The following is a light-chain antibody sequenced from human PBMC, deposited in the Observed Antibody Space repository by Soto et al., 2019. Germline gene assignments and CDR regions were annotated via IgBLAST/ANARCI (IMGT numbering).Light chain of an antibody. CDR3: QQYFSVPLT. CDR1: QGINSD. V-gene: IGKV1-13*02. CDR2: AAF. J-gene: IGKJ4*01. Sequence: AIQLTQSPSSLSASVGDRVYITCRASQGINSDLAWYQQKPGKAPKLLIFAAFSLENGVPSRFSGSGSGADFTLTISSLQAEDVAIYYCQQYFSVPLTFGGGTKVDIK.